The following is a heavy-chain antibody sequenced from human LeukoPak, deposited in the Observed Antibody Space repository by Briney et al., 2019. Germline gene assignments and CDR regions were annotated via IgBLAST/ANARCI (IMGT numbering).Heavy chain of an antibody. CDR1: GFTFSSYS. D-gene: IGHD2-15*01. Sequence: GGSLRLSCAASGFTFSSYSMNWVRQAPGKGLEWVSYISSSSSTIYYADSVKGRFTISRDNAKNSLYLQMNSLRAEDTAVYYCAREGVVVAATPFDYWGQGTLVTVSS. V-gene: IGHV3-48*01. CDR3: AREGVVVAATPFDY. CDR2: ISSSSSTI. J-gene: IGHJ4*02.